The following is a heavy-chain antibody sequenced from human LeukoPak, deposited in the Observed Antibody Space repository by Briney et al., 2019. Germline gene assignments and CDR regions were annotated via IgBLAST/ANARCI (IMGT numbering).Heavy chain of an antibody. CDR2: IYYSGST. J-gene: IGHJ6*02. CDR1: GGSVSSYY. D-gene: IGHD1-7*01. CDR3: ARDNWNYGSSMDV. V-gene: IGHV4-59*02. Sequence: SETLSLSCTVSGGSVSSYYWSWIRQPPGKGLEWIGYIYYSGSTNYNPSLKSRVTISVDTSKNQFSLKLSSVTAADTAVYHCARDNWNYGSSMDVWGQGTTVTVSS.